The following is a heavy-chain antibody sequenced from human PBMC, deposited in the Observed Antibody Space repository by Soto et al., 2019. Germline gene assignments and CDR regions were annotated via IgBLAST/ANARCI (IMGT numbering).Heavy chain of an antibody. J-gene: IGHJ4*02. V-gene: IGHV4-59*01. Sequence: SETLSLTCTVSGGSISSYYLSWIRQPPGKGLEWIGYIYYSGSTNYNPSLKSRVTISVDTSKNQFSLKLSSVTAADTAVYYCARSGIAVAGPGYWGQGTLVTVSS. D-gene: IGHD6-19*01. CDR1: GGSISSYY. CDR2: IYYSGST. CDR3: ARSGIAVAGPGY.